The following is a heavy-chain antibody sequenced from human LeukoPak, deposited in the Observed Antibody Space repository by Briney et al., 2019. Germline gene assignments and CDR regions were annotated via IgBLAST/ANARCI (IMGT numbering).Heavy chain of an antibody. CDR2: INSDGSST. CDR3: ARAKDSSGYYYYYGMDV. V-gene: IGHV3-74*01. D-gene: IGHD3-22*01. Sequence: GGSLRLSCAASGFTFSSYWMHWVRQAPGKGLVWVSRINSDGSSTSYADSVKGRFTISRDNAKNTLYLQMNSLRAEDTAVYYCARAKDSSGYYYYYGMDVWGQGTTVTVSS. CDR1: GFTFSSYW. J-gene: IGHJ6*02.